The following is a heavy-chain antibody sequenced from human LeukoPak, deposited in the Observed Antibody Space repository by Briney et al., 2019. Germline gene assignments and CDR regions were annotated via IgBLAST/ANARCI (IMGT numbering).Heavy chain of an antibody. CDR3: ARDRKVGATLWRTDY. Sequence: ASVKVSCKASGYTFTRYGISWVRPAPGQGLEWMGWTSAYNGNTNYAQKLQGRVTMTTDTSTSTAYMELRSLRSDDTAVYYCARDRKVGATLWRTDYWAHGTLVTVSS. D-gene: IGHD1-26*01. CDR2: TSAYNGNT. V-gene: IGHV1-18*01. CDR1: GYTFTRYG. J-gene: IGHJ4*01.